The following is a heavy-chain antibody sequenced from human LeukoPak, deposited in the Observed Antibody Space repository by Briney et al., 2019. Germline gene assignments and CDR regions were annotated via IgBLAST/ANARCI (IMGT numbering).Heavy chain of an antibody. D-gene: IGHD3-16*01. CDR1: GFTFSSYS. J-gene: IGHJ3*02. CDR3: TKGQLWASGRAFDI. Sequence: GGSLRLSCAASGFTFSSYSMNWVRQAPGKGLDWVAFVRDDGSSQNYAATVKGRFTTSRDNSKNTLYLQMNNLRPEDTAVYYCTKGQLWASGRAFDIWGQGTMVTVSS. CDR2: VRDDGSSQ. V-gene: IGHV3-30*02.